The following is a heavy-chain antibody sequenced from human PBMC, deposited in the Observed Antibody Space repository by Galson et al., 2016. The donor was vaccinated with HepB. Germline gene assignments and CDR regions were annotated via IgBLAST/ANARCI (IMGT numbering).Heavy chain of an antibody. J-gene: IGHJ4*02. V-gene: IGHV3-48*04. CDR3: ARDGPNYNYDF. CDR1: GFTFKKYG. Sequence: SLRLSCAASGFTFKKYGFNWVRLTPGKGLEWLSYIESYSKIIRYPGSVRGRFTVSRDNAKNSVYLQLSGLRVEDTAIYYCARDGPNYNYDFWGQGTLVTVSS. D-gene: IGHD5-24*01. CDR2: IESYSKII.